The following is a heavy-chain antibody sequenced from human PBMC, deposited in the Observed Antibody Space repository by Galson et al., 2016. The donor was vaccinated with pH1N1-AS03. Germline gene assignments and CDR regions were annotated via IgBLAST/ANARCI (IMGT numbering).Heavy chain of an antibody. CDR1: GFAFNFNS. V-gene: IGHV3-30*15. Sequence: SLRLSCAASGFAFNFNSMHWVRQAPGKGLEWIAVLSYAGTSEYFADSVKGRFTVSRDNVKNTLYLQMSNLRVEDTAVYYCAKEGGYTFGQQHLDFWGQGTLVTVAS. D-gene: IGHD5-18*01. CDR3: AKEGGYTFGQQHLDF. J-gene: IGHJ4*02. CDR2: LSYAGTSE.